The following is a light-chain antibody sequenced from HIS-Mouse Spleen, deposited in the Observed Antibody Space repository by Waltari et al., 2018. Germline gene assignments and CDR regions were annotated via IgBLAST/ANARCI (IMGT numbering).Light chain of an antibody. J-gene: IGLJ1*01. CDR2: EVS. V-gene: IGLV2-14*01. CDR1: SSDVGGCNY. Sequence: PGQSITISSTGTSSDVGGCNYVPWYQQHPGKAPKLMIYEVSNRPSGVSNRFSGSKSGNTASLTISGLQAEDEADYYCSSYTSSSTYVFGTGTKVTVL. CDR3: SSYTSSSTYV.